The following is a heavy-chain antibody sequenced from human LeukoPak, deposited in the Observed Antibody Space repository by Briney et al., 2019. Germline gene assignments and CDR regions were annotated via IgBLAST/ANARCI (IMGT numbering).Heavy chain of an antibody. CDR2: IHHSGIT. Sequence: KPSETLSLTCTVSVGSISSSTYYWAWIRRPPGKGLEWIATIHHSGITYYKPSLRSGVTISVDTSRNQFSLKLSSVTVADTAVYYCARLGGYYDPPGYWGQGTLVTVSS. J-gene: IGHJ4*02. D-gene: IGHD3-22*01. CDR1: VGSISSSTYY. V-gene: IGHV4-39*01. CDR3: ARLGGYYDPPGY.